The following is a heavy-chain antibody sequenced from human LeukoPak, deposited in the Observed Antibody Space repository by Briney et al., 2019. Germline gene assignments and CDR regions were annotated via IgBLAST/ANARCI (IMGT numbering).Heavy chain of an antibody. J-gene: IGHJ6*02. V-gene: IGHV4-4*07. CDR1: GGSISSYY. CDR2: IYTSGST. CDR3: ARTTIAVAGPYHPYYYYGMDV. D-gene: IGHD6-19*01. Sequence: SETLSLTCTVSGGSISSYYWSWIRQPAGKGLEWIGRIYTSGSTNYNPSLKSRVTMSVDTSKNQLSLKLSSVTAADTAVHYCARTTIAVAGPYHPYYYYGMDVWGQGTTVTVSS.